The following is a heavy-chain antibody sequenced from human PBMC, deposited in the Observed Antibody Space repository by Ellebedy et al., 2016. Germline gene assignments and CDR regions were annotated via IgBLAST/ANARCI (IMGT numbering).Heavy chain of an antibody. V-gene: IGHV1-2*04. CDR1: GYTFTGYY. Sequence: ASVKVSCXASGYTFTGYYMHWVRQAPGQGLEWMGWINPNSGGTNYAQKFQGWVTMTRDTSISTAYMELSRLRSDDTAVYYCARPGGSGNDHTSYYYGMDVWGQGTTVTVSS. CDR2: INPNSGGT. CDR3: ARPGGSGNDHTSYYYGMDV. J-gene: IGHJ6*02. D-gene: IGHD3-10*01.